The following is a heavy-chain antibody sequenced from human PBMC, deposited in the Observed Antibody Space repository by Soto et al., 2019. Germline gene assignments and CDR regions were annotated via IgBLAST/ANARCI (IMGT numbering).Heavy chain of an antibody. J-gene: IGHJ4*02. CDR1: GGSINSGGYY. CDR3: ARGWAAAVRLDY. V-gene: IGHV4-31*03. Sequence: QVQLQESGPGLVKPSQTLYLICTVCGGSINSGGYYWSWVRQYPGKGLEWIAYIYYSGSTYYNPSLKSRLTISIDTSNNHFSLNLTSVTAADTAVYYCARGWAAAVRLDYWGQVTLVTVSS. CDR2: IYYSGST. D-gene: IGHD2-2*01.